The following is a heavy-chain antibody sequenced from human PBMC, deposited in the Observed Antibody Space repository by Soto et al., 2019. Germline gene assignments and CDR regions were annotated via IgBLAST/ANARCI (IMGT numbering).Heavy chain of an antibody. Sequence: EVQLLESGGGLIQPGGSLRLSCGASGFTFSNYGMTWVRQAPGKGLEWVSTISGSGDRAFYADPVKGRFTISRDNSKNTLYLQMNSLSVEDTAMYYCAKEMIASTLADFFDYWGQGILVTVSS. CDR3: AKEMIASTLADFFDY. V-gene: IGHV3-23*01. CDR1: GFTFSNYG. D-gene: IGHD2-21*01. CDR2: ISGSGDRA. J-gene: IGHJ4*02.